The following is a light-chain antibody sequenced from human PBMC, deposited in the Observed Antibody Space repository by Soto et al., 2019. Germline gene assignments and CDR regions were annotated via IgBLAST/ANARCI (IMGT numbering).Light chain of an antibody. Sequence: QSALTQPASVSGSPGQSITISCTGTSSDVGAYNYVSWYQQHPGKAPKLMIFEVSNRPSGVSNRFSASKSGNTASLTISGLQAEDEADYYCSSYTITTTYVFGTGTKLTVL. CDR2: EVS. CDR1: SSDVGAYNY. CDR3: SSYTITTTYV. J-gene: IGLJ1*01. V-gene: IGLV2-14*01.